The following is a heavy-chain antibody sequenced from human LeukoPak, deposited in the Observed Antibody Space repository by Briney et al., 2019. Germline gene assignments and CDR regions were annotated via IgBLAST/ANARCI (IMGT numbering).Heavy chain of an antibody. CDR2: ISYDGSNK. V-gene: IGHV3-30*18. J-gene: IGHJ4*02. Sequence: GGSLRLSCAASGFTFSSYGMHWVRQAPGKGLEWVAVISYDGSNKYYADSVKGRFTFSRDNSKNTLYLQMNSLRAEDTAVYYCAKVATYGDYYWYFDYWGQGTLVTVSS. CDR1: GFTFSSYG. D-gene: IGHD4-17*01. CDR3: AKVATYGDYYWYFDY.